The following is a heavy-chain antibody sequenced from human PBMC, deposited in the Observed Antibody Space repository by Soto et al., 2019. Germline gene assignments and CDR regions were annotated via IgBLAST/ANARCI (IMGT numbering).Heavy chain of an antibody. D-gene: IGHD5-18*01. V-gene: IGHV1-69*01. Sequence: QVQLVQSGAEVKKPGSSVKVSCKASGGTFSSYAISWVRQAPGQGLEWMGGIIPTFGTANYAQKFQGRVTITADESTSTAYMELSSLRSEDTAVYYCATSNGYSYGWGDYFDYWGQGTLVTVSS. CDR3: ATSNGYSYGWGDYFDY. CDR2: IIPTFGTA. J-gene: IGHJ4*02. CDR1: GGTFSSYA.